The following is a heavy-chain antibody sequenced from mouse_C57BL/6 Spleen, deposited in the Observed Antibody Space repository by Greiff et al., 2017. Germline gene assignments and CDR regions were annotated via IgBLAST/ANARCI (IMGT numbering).Heavy chain of an antibody. CDR3: TRRHYGSSYRYFDV. CDR1: GYTFTDYE. V-gene: IGHV1-15*01. D-gene: IGHD1-1*01. Sequence: VQLQQSGAELVRPGASVTLSCKASGYTFTDYEMHWVKQTPVHGLEWIGAIDPETGGTAYNQKFKGKAILTADTSSSTAYMELRSLTSEDSAVYYCTRRHYGSSYRYFDVWGTGTTVTVSS. CDR2: IDPETGGT. J-gene: IGHJ1*03.